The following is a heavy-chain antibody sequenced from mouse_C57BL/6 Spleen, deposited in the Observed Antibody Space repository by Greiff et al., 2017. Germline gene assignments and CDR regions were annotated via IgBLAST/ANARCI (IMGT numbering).Heavy chain of an antibody. Sequence: VQLQQSGAELVKPGASVKLSCKASGYTFTSYWMHWVKQRPGRGLEWIGGLDPYSGGTKYNEKFKSKATLTVDNSSSTAYMQLRSLTSEASAVYYCAIAETLAPQSFDDWGTGTSVTVSS. J-gene: IGHJ1*03. CDR2: LDPYSGGT. CDR3: AIAETLAPQSFDD. V-gene: IGHV1-62-3*01. CDR1: GYTFTSYW.